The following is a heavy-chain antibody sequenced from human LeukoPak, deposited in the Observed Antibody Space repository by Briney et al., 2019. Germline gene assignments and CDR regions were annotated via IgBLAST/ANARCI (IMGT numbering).Heavy chain of an antibody. CDR3: ARAPTGGGIDY. CDR1: GYTFTDYD. Sequence: ASVRVSCKTSGYTFTDYDITWVRQAPGQGLEWMGRVSPYNGNTYYSQRFQGRVTMTTDTSTSTAYMELRSLRSDDTAVYYCARAPTGGGIDYWGQGTLVTVSS. CDR2: VSPYNGNT. V-gene: IGHV1-18*01. D-gene: IGHD2-8*02. J-gene: IGHJ4*02.